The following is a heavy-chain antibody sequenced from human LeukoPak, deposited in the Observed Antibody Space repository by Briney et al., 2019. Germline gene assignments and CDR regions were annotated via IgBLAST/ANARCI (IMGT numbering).Heavy chain of an antibody. CDR1: GYSFTSYW. J-gene: IGHJ6*03. D-gene: IGHD2-15*01. CDR2: IYPGDSDT. Sequence: GESLKISCKGSGYSFTSYWIGWVRQMPGKGLEWMGIIYPGDSDTRYSPSFQGQVTISADKSISTAYLQWSSPKASDTAMYYCARSLGYCSGGSCYSGGYYYYYMDVWGKGTTVTVSS. V-gene: IGHV5-51*01. CDR3: ARSLGYCSGGSCYSGGYYYYYMDV.